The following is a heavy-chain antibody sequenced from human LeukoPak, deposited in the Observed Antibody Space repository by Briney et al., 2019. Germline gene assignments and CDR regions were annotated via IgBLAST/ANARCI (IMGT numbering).Heavy chain of an antibody. D-gene: IGHD5-12*01. CDR2: IYYSGST. CDR3: ARGGRYSGSDFDY. J-gene: IGHJ4*02. V-gene: IGHV4-59*12. Sequence: SETLSLTCTVSGGSISSYYWSWIRQPPGKGLEWIGYIYYSGSTNYNPSLKSRVTISVDTSKNQFSLKLNSVAAADTAVYYCARGGRYSGSDFDYWGQGILVIVSS. CDR1: GGSISSYY.